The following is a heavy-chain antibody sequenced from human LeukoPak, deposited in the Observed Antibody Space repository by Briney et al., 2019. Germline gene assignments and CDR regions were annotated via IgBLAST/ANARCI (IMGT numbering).Heavy chain of an antibody. CDR2: ANWNGESI. CDR3: ARSEGSWGNYYFDY. J-gene: IGHJ4*02. V-gene: IGHV3-20*04. CDR1: GFTLDDFG. Sequence: GGSLRLSCTASGFTLDDFGMTWVRQAPGKGLEWVSSANWNGESISYADSVKGRFTISRDNAKKSLYLQMNSLRAEDTALYYCARSEGSWGNYYFDYWGQGILVTVSS. D-gene: IGHD3-16*01.